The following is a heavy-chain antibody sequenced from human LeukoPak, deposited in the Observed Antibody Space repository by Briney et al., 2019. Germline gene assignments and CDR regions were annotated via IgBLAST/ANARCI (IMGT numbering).Heavy chain of an antibody. J-gene: IGHJ6*02. CDR3: ARGPPEFYYYYYGMDV. D-gene: IGHD1-14*01. CDR2: MNPNSGNT. Sequence: ASVTVSCKASGYTFTSYDINWVRQAAGQGLEWMGWMNPNSGNTGYAQKFQGRLTMTRNTSISTAYMELSSLRSEDTAVYYCARGPPEFYYYYYGMDVWGQGTTVTVSS. V-gene: IGHV1-8*01. CDR1: GYTFTSYD.